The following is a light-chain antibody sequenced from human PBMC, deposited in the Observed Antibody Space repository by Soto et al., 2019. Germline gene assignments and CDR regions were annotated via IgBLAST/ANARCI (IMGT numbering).Light chain of an antibody. CDR1: QSVSSY. Sequence: EIVLTQSPGTLSLSPGERATLSCRASQSVSSYLAWYQQKPGQAPRVLIYDASTRATGISARFSGSGSGTDFTLTISSLEPEDFAVYYCQQRSNWPVTFGQGTKVEVK. J-gene: IGKJ1*01. CDR3: QQRSNWPVT. V-gene: IGKV3-11*01. CDR2: DAS.